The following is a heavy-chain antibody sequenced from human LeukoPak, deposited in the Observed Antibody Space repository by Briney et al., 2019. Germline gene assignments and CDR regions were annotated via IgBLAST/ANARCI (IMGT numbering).Heavy chain of an antibody. CDR2: INHSGST. CDR1: GGSFSGYY. Sequence: SETLSLTCAVYGGSFSGYYWSWIRQPRGKGLEWIGEINHSGSTNYNPSLKSRVTISVDTSKNQFSLKLRSVTAADTAVYNCARGLRQQLGYFQHCGQGTLVTVSS. V-gene: IGHV4-34*01. D-gene: IGHD6-13*01. J-gene: IGHJ1*01. CDR3: ARGLRQQLGYFQH.